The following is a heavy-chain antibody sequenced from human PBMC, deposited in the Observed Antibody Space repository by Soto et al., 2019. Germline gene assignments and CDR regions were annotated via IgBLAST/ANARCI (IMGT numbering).Heavy chain of an antibody. D-gene: IGHD6-13*01. CDR1: GGSISSGGYY. CDR3: ARVVIGSKSYWFDP. Sequence: QVQLQESGPGLVKPSQTLSLTCTVSGGSISSGGYYWSWIRQNPGKGLEWIGHIYYNGGTYYSPSLKSRLMISIDTSKSQFSLSLNSATAADTAVYYCARVVIGSKSYWFDPWGQGTLVIVSS. J-gene: IGHJ5*02. CDR2: IYYNGGT. V-gene: IGHV4-31*03.